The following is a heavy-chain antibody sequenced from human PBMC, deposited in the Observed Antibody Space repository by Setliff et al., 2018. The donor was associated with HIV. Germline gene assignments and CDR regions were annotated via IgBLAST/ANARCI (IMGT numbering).Heavy chain of an antibody. J-gene: IGHJ4*02. V-gene: IGHV1-46*01. CDR2: INPSGGST. D-gene: IGHD2-2*01. CDR1: GYIFTSYY. Sequence: GASVKVSCKASGYIFTSYYIHWVRQAPGQGLEWMGIINPSGGSTTYAQKFQGRVTMTRDTSTSTVYMELSSLRSEDTAVYYCARGPPIVVVPAALLTFDYWGQGTLVTVSS. CDR3: ARGPPIVVVPAALLTFDY.